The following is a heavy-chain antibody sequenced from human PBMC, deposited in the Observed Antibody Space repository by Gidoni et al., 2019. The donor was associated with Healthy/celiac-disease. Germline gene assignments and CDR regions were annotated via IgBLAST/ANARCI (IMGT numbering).Heavy chain of an antibody. D-gene: IGHD3-22*01. V-gene: IGHV1-69*06. CDR3: ARDLPPQWLLLRASRVLDAFDI. Sequence: QVQLVQSGAEVKKPGSSVKVSCKASGGPFSRYAISWVRQAPGQGLEWRGGIIPIFGTANYAQKFQGRVTITADKSTSTAYMELSSLRSEDTAVYYCARDLPPQWLLLRASRVLDAFDIWGQGTMVTVSS. CDR2: IIPIFGTA. CDR1: GGPFSRYA. J-gene: IGHJ3*02.